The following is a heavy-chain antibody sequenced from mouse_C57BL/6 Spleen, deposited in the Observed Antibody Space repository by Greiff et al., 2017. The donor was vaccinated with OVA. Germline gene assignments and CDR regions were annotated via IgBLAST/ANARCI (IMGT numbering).Heavy chain of an antibody. V-gene: IGHV12-3*01. J-gene: IGHJ1*03. CDR1: GFPITSGYY. CDR3: AGDNDGYWYFDV. D-gene: IGHD2-3*01. Sequence: VQLQQSGPGLVKPSQSLFLTCSITGFPITSGYYWIWIRQSPGKPLEWMWYITHSGETFYNPSLQSPISITRETSKNQFFLQLNSVTTEDTAMYYCAGDNDGYWYFDVWGTGTTVTVSS. CDR2: ITHSGET.